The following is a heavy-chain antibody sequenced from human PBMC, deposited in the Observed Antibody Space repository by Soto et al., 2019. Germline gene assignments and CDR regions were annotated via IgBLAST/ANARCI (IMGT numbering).Heavy chain of an antibody. Sequence: GGSLRLSCAASGITFSSYAMSWVRRAPGKGLEWVSAISGSGDSTYYADSVKGRFTISRDNSKNTLYLQMNSLRAEDTAVYYCVAIPYYYDSSGFGYDAFDIWGQGTMVTVSS. D-gene: IGHD3-22*01. CDR3: VAIPYYYDSSGFGYDAFDI. CDR1: GITFSSYA. V-gene: IGHV3-23*01. J-gene: IGHJ3*02. CDR2: ISGSGDST.